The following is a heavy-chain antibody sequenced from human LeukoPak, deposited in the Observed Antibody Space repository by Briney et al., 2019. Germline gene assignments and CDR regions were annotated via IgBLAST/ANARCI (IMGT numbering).Heavy chain of an antibody. J-gene: IGHJ4*02. D-gene: IGHD3-10*01. CDR2: INIDERIT. CDR3: FREGGD. Sequence: PGGSLRLSCAASGFTFSYYWMSWVRQAPGKGLVWVSYINIDERITGYADSVKGRFTISRDNAKNTLYLQMNSLRAEDTAIYYCFREGGDWGQGTLVTVSS. CDR1: GFTFSYYW. V-gene: IGHV3-74*01.